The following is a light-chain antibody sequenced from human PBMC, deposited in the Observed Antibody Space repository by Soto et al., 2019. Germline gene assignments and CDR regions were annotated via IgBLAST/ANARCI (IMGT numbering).Light chain of an antibody. Sequence: QSVLTQPRSVSGSTGQSVAISCTGTSSDVGGYNYVSWYQQHPGKAPKLIIYDVTKRPSGVPDRFSGSSSGNTASLTISGLQAEDEADYFCCSYAGSYSYVFGTETKVT. CDR1: SSDVGGYNY. V-gene: IGLV2-11*01. CDR2: DVT. CDR3: CSYAGSYSYV. J-gene: IGLJ1*01.